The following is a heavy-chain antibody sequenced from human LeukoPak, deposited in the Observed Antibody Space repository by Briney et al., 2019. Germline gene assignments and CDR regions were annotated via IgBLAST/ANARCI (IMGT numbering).Heavy chain of an antibody. CDR2: INPDSGGT. V-gene: IGHV1-2*02. J-gene: IGHJ4*02. D-gene: IGHD6-19*01. Sequence: ASVKVSCKASGYTFTAYYVHWVRQAPGQGLEWMGWINPDSGGTNYAQNLQGKVTMTRDTSLNTAYLELSSLTSDDTAVYYCAREDGSAWTDLFDYWGQGALVTASS. CDR3: AREDGSAWTDLFDY. CDR1: GYTFTAYY.